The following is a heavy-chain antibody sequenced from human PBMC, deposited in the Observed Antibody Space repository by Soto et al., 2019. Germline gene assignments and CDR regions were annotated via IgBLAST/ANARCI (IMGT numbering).Heavy chain of an antibody. CDR1: GGTFSSYA. Sequence: SVKVSCKASGGTFSSYAISWVRQAPGQGLEWMGGIIPIFGTANYAQKFQGRVTITADESTSTAYMELRSLGSDDTAVYYCATPPRRWGIDYWGQGTLVPVSS. D-gene: IGHD7-27*01. CDR3: ATPPRRWGIDY. CDR2: IIPIFGTA. V-gene: IGHV1-69*13. J-gene: IGHJ4*02.